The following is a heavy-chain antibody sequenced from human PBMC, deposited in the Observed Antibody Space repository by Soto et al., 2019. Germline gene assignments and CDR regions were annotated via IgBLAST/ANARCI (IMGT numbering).Heavy chain of an antibody. V-gene: IGHV1-2*02. CDR1: GYTFTHYF. CDR3: ARVPGHKNSRGDF. J-gene: IGHJ4*02. D-gene: IGHD1-7*01. CDR2: INPKSGDT. Sequence: QVRLMQSGPEVRRPGASVTVSCKASGYTFTHYFIHWVRRAPGQGLEWMGYINPKSGDTHYSQTFRGRVSMTRDTSTETANMGLSSLKSDDTAEYFCARVPGHKNSRGDFWGQGTPITVSS.